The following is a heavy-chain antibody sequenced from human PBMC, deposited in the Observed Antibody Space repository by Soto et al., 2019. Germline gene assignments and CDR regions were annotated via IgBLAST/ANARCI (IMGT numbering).Heavy chain of an antibody. D-gene: IGHD5-18*01. CDR1: GGSISSYY. Sequence: PLETLSLTCTVSGGSISSYYWSWIRQPPGKGLEWIGYIYYSGSTNYNPSLKSRVTISVDTSKNQFSLKLSSVTAADTAVYYCARDNRIQLRYYYGMDVWGQGTTVTVSS. CDR3: ARDNRIQLRYYYGMDV. V-gene: IGHV4-59*01. J-gene: IGHJ6*02. CDR2: IYYSGST.